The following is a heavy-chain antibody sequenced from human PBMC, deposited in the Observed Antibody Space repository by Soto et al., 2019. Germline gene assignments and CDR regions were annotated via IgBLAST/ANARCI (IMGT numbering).Heavy chain of an antibody. D-gene: IGHD5-12*01. Sequence: QVHLEQSGAEVKKPGSSVKVSCKASGGTFSNSAISWVRQAPGQGLEWMGGIMPIVRTPDYAQKFQGRVTVTAEESTSTAYMELSGLRSDDTAVYYGARDKEWLQLGGNYYYILDVWGQGTTVTVSS. J-gene: IGHJ6*02. V-gene: IGHV1-69*12. CDR3: ARDKEWLQLGGNYYYILDV. CDR2: IMPIVRTP. CDR1: GGTFSNSA.